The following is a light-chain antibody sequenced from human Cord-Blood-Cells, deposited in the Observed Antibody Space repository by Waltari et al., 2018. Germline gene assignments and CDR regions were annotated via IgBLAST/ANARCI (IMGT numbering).Light chain of an antibody. CDR2: EGS. CDR1: SSAVGSYNL. Sequence: QSALTQPASVSGSPGQSLTISCTGTSSAVGSYNLVSWYQQHPGKAPKLMIYEGSKRPSGVSNRCSGSKSGNTASLTISGLQAEDEADYYCCSYAGSSTVVFGGGTKLTVL. CDR3: CSYAGSSTVV. J-gene: IGLJ2*01. V-gene: IGLV2-23*01.